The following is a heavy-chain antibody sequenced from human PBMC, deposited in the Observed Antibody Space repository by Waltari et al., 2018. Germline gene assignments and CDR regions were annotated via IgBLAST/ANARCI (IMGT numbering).Heavy chain of an antibody. Sequence: QVQLVQSGAEVKKPGASVKVSCAASGYTFTNYAITWVRQATGQGLEWMGWMNPNSGNTGYAQKFQGRVTMTRNTSISTAYMELSSLRSEDTAVYYCARGIRRTVFWFDPWGQGTLVTVSS. J-gene: IGHJ5*02. CDR2: MNPNSGNT. D-gene: IGHD3-3*01. V-gene: IGHV1-8*01. CDR3: ARGIRRTVFWFDP. CDR1: GYTFTNYA.